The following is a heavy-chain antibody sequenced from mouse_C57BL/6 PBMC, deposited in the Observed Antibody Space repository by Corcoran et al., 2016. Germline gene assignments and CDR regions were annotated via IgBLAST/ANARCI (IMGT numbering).Heavy chain of an antibody. CDR1: GYAFSSYW. V-gene: IGHV1-80*01. CDR2: IYPGDGDT. J-gene: IGHJ1*03. Sequence: QVQLQQSGAELVKPGASVKISCKASGYAFSSYWMNWVKQRPGKGLEWIGQIYPGDGDTNYNGKFKGKATLAADKSSSTAYMQLSSLTSEDSAVYFCESSSDWYFDVWGTGTTVTVSS. CDR3: ESSSDWYFDV. D-gene: IGHD1-1*01.